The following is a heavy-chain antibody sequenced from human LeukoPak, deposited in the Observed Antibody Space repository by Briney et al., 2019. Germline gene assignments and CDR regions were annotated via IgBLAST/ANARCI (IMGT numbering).Heavy chain of an antibody. J-gene: IGHJ4*02. CDR1: GFTFSSYA. CDR3: AKEFSSGWYGEIDY. D-gene: IGHD6-19*01. Sequence: PGGSLRLSCAASGFTFSSYAMSWVRQALGKGLEWVSAISGSGGSTYYADSVKGRFTIFRDNSKNTLYLQMNSLRAEDTAVYYCAKEFSSGWYGEIDYWGQGTLVTVSS. V-gene: IGHV3-23*01. CDR2: ISGSGGST.